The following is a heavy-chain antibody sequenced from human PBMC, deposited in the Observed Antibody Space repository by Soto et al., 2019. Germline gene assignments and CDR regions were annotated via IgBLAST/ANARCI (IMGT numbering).Heavy chain of an antibody. CDR3: ARDLGYYGSGHYFDY. Sequence: QVQLQQWGAGLLKPSETLSLTCAVYGGSFSGYYWRWIRQPPGKGLEWIGEINHSGSTNYNPSLTSRVTISVDTSKNQFSLKLSSVTAADTAVYYCARDLGYYGSGHYFDYWGQGTLVTVSS. CDR2: INHSGST. J-gene: IGHJ4*02. V-gene: IGHV4-34*01. CDR1: GGSFSGYY. D-gene: IGHD3-10*01.